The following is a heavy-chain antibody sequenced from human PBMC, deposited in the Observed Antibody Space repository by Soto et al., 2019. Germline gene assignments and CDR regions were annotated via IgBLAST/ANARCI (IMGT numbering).Heavy chain of an antibody. CDR3: ARESEDLTSNFDY. Sequence: EVQLVESGGGLVKPGGSLRLSCAASGFTFTRYSMNWVRQAPGKGLEWVSSISSTTNYIYYGDSMKGLFTTSRDNAKNSLDLEMNSLRAEDTAVYYGARESEDLTSNFDYLGQGTLVTVAS. CDR1: GFTFTRYS. CDR2: ISSTTNYI. J-gene: IGHJ4*02. V-gene: IGHV3-21*06.